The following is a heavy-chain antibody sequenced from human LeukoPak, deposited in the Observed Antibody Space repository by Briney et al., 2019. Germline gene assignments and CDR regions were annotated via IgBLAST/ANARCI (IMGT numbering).Heavy chain of an antibody. CDR2: ISSGSSYI. Sequence: KPGDSLRLSCAASGFTFNTYSMNWVHQAPGRGREWVASISSGSSYIYYAYSVKGRFTISRDNAKNSLYLQMNSLRAEDTAVYYCARGPKSIAATGPDYFDFWGQGTLVPVSP. D-gene: IGHD6-13*01. CDR3: ARGPKSIAATGPDYFDF. CDR1: GFTFNTYS. V-gene: IGHV3-21*01. J-gene: IGHJ4*02.